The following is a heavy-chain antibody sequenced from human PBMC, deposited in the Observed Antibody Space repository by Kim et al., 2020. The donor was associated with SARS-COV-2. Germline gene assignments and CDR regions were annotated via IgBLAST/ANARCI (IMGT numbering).Heavy chain of an antibody. Sequence: SETLSLTCTVSGGSISSYYWSWIRQPPGKGLEWIGYIYYSGSTNYNPSLKSRVTISVDTSKNQFSLKLSSVTAADTAVYYCATLEGGSYQTFDYWGQGTLVTVSS. CDR2: IYYSGST. J-gene: IGHJ4*02. D-gene: IGHD1-26*01. CDR1: GGSISSYY. CDR3: ATLEGGSYQTFDY. V-gene: IGHV4-59*13.